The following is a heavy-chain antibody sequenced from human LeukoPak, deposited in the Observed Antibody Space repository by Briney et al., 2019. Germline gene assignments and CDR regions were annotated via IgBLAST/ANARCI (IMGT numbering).Heavy chain of an antibody. J-gene: IGHJ6*02. CDR2: INPSGGST. CDR1: GHTFTSYY. Sequence: ASVKVSCKASGHTFTSYYMHWVRQAPGQGLEWMGIINPSGGSTSYAQKFQGRVTMTRDTSISTVYMELSRLRSDDTAVYYCARGEERNFYYYYGMDVWGQGTTVTVSS. D-gene: IGHD1-1*01. CDR3: ARGEERNFYYYYGMDV. V-gene: IGHV1-46*01.